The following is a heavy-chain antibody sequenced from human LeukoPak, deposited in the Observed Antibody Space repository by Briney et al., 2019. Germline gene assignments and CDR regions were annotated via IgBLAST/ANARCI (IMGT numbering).Heavy chain of an antibody. CDR3: ARGVSEHRAFYDWFDP. Sequence: TSETLSLTCTVSGDSISSGDYYGSWIRQPPGKGLEWIGYIYFSGTTYYNPSLKSRVIISVDTSKNQFSLKLSSVTAADTAVYYCARGVSEHRAFYDWFDPWGQGTLVTVSS. J-gene: IGHJ5*02. CDR2: IYFSGTT. V-gene: IGHV4-30-4*08. D-gene: IGHD2/OR15-2a*01. CDR1: GDSISSGDYY.